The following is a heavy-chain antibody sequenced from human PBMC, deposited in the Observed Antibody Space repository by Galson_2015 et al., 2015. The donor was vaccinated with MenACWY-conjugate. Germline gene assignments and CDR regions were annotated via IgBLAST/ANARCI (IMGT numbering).Heavy chain of an antibody. J-gene: IGHJ6*02. CDR3: ARHPPGGRGMDV. CDR2: IDPVDSNT. CDR1: GYSFTHYW. D-gene: IGHD1-26*01. Sequence: SGAEVKKPGESLQISCTGTGYSFTHYWIAWVRQMPGKGLEWKGLIDPVDSNTRYSPSFQGQVTISADKSISTAYLQWTSLRASDTAMYYWARHPPGGRGMDVWGQGKKGTVAS. V-gene: IGHV5-51*01.